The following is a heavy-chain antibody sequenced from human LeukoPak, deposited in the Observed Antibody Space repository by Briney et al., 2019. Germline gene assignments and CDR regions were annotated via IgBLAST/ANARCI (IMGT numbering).Heavy chain of an antibody. CDR3: ARFWSGDLPDY. CDR1: GYSFTTYG. Sequence: ASVRVSCKPSGYSFTTYGIGWVRQAPGQGLEWMGLISTDNGDTNYAPNFQGRVAMTTDTSTSTAYMELRSLRSDDTAVYYCARFWSGDLPDYWGQGTLFTSSS. D-gene: IGHD3-3*01. V-gene: IGHV1-18*01. J-gene: IGHJ4*02. CDR2: ISTDNGDT.